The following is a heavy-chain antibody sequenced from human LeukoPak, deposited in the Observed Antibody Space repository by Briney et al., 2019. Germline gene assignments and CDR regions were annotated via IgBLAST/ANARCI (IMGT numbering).Heavy chain of an antibody. D-gene: IGHD3-22*01. V-gene: IGHV3-30*02. J-gene: IGHJ5*02. CDR1: GFTFSSYG. CDR2: IRYDGSNK. Sequence: GGSLRLSCAASGFTFSSYGMHWVRQAPGKGLEWVAFIRYDGSNKYYADSVKGRFTISRDNSKNTLYPQMNSLRAEDTAVYYCAKDHGTYYYDSSGPWGQGTLVTVSS. CDR3: AKDHGTYYYDSSGP.